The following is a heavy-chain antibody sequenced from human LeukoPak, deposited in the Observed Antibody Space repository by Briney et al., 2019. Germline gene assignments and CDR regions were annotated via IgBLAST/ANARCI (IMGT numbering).Heavy chain of an antibody. CDR2: INPNSGGT. V-gene: IGHV1-2*02. CDR3: ARDGIAAAGTRNWFDP. J-gene: IGHJ5*02. D-gene: IGHD6-13*01. CDR1: GYTFTGYY. Sequence: ASGKVSCKASGYTFTGYYMHWVRQAPGQGLEWMGWINPNSGGTNYAQKFQGRVTMTRDTSISTAYMEPSRLRSDDTAVYYCARDGIAAAGTRNWFDPWGQGTLVTVSS.